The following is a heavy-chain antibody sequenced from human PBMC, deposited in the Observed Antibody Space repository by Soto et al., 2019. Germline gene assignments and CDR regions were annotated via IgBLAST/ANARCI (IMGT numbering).Heavy chain of an antibody. CDR3: ARGGRRDSSGYYPLSPYGMDV. Sequence: APVKVSCKASGYTFTGYYMHWVRQAPGQGLEWMGWINPNSGGTNYAQKFQGWVTMTRDTSISTAYMELSRLRSDDTAVYYCARGGRRDSSGYYPLSPYGMDVWGQGTTVTVSS. J-gene: IGHJ6*02. D-gene: IGHD3-22*01. CDR1: GYTFTGYY. V-gene: IGHV1-2*04. CDR2: INPNSGGT.